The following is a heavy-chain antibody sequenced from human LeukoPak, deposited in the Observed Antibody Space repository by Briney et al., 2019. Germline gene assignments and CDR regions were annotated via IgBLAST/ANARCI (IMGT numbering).Heavy chain of an antibody. V-gene: IGHV3-23*01. CDR2: ISGSGGST. CDR1: GFTFSNYA. CDR3: ARVSGSYLSDY. J-gene: IGHJ4*02. Sequence: GGSLRLSCAASGFTFSNYAMSWVRQAPGKGLDWVPAISGSGGSTYYADSVKGRFTISRDNSKNTLYLLMNSLRAEDTAVYYCARVSGSYLSDYWGQGTLVTVSS. D-gene: IGHD1-26*01.